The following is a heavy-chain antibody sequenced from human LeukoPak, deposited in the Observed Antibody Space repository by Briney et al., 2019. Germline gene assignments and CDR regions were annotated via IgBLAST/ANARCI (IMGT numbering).Heavy chain of an antibody. V-gene: IGHV3-74*01. CDR2: INNDGSST. D-gene: IGHD3-22*01. CDR3: ARSHYYDSSGSFYYYYGLDV. Sequence: PGGSLRLSCAASGFTFSSYWMHWVRQAPGKGPVRVSRINNDGSSTRYADSVKGRFTISRDNAKDTLYLQMTSLRAEDTAVYYCARSHYYDSSGSFYYYYGLDVWGQGTTVTVSS. J-gene: IGHJ6*02. CDR1: GFTFSSYW.